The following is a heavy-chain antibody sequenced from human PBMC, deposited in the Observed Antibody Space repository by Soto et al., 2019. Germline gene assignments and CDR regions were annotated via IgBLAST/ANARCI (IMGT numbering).Heavy chain of an antibody. D-gene: IGHD3-22*01. CDR3: ARNQLNYYDSSGYYQLDY. CDR2: IIPIFGTA. Sequence: QVQLVQSGAEVKKPGSWVKVSCKASGGTFSSYAISWVRQAPGQGLEWMGGIIPIFGTANYAQKFQGRVTITADESTSTAYMELSSLRSEDTAVYYCARNQLNYYDSSGYYQLDYWGQGTLVTVSS. V-gene: IGHV1-69*01. CDR1: GGTFSSYA. J-gene: IGHJ4*02.